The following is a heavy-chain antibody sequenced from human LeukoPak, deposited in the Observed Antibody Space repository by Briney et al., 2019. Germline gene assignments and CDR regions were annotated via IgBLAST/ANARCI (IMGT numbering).Heavy chain of an antibody. J-gene: IGHJ5*02. CDR2: IHHTGNT. CDR1: GSSITTYTH. Sequence: SSETLSLTCTVSGSSITTYTHWGWIRQSPGTGLEWIASIHHTGNTYYNPSLESRVTISIDTSKNQFSLEVRSVTAADTAFYFRVNSKSNYEAVSWGPGTLVTVSS. CDR3: VNSKSNYEAVS. D-gene: IGHD3-22*01. V-gene: IGHV4-38-2*02.